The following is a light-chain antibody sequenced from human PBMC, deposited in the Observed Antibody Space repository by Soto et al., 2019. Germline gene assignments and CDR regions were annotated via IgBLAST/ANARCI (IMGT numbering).Light chain of an antibody. CDR1: SSDVGGYNY. V-gene: IGLV2-8*01. CDR2: EVS. Sequence: QYVLTQPPSASGSPGQSVTISCTGTSSDVGGYNYVSWYQQHPGKAPKLMISEVSKRPSGVPDRFSGSKSGNTASLTVSGLQAEDEADYYCSSYAGSNNLGVFGTGTKLTVL. CDR3: SSYAGSNNLGV. J-gene: IGLJ1*01.